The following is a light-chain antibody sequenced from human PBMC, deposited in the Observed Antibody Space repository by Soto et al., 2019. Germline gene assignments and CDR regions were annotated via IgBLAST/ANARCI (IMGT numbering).Light chain of an antibody. CDR3: ETWDTNTWV. Sequence: QAVVTQSSSASASLGSSVKHTCTLSSGHSSYIIAWHQQQPGKAPRYLMKLEGSGSYNKGSGVPDRFSGSSSGADRYLTISNLQFEDEADYYCETWDTNTWVFGGGTKVTVL. CDR2: LEGSGSY. V-gene: IGLV4-60*02. CDR1: SGHSSYI. J-gene: IGLJ3*02.